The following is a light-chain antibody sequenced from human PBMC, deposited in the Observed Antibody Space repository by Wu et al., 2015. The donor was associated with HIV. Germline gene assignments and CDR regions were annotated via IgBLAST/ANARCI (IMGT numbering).Light chain of an antibody. Sequence: IRMTQSPSSLSASTGDRVTITCRASQVINTNLAWYQQKPGKAPRLLISGASALQNGVPSRFSGSGSGTEFTLTISCLQSEDFATYYCQQYYTYPHFGPGTKVDRK. V-gene: IGKV1-8*01. J-gene: IGKJ3*01. CDR1: QVINTN. CDR2: GAS. CDR3: QQYYTYPH.